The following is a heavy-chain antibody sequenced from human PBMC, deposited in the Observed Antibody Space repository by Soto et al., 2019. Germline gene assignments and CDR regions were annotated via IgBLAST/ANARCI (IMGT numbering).Heavy chain of an antibody. CDR1: GFTFSSYW. V-gene: IGHV3-74*01. CDR2: INSDGSST. D-gene: IGHD5-12*01. CDR3: ARDRSGYYLDNWFDP. Sequence: GGSLRLSCAASGFTFSSYWMHWVRQAPGKGLVWVSRINSDGSSTSYADSVKGRFTISRDNAKNTLYLQMNSLRAEDTAVYYCARDRSGYYLDNWFDPWGQGTLVTVSS. J-gene: IGHJ5*02.